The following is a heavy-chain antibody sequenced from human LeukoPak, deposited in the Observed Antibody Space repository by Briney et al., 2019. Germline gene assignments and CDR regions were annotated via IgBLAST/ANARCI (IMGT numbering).Heavy chain of an antibody. J-gene: IGHJ3*02. CDR1: GFTFSSYS. CDR2: ISINSLYI. D-gene: IGHD3-16*01. V-gene: IGHV3-21*01. Sequence: GGSLRHSCAASGFTFSSYSMNWVRQAPGKGLEWVSSISINSLYIYYADSVKGRFNISRDNAQNSLFLEMNSLRTEDTAVYYCATKSRGPFDIWGQGTKVTVSS. CDR3: ATKSRGPFDI.